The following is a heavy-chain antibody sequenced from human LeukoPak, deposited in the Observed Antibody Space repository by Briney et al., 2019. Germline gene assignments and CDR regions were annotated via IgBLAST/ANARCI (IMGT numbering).Heavy chain of an antibody. CDR3: AKSGSVSASYYDC. CDR1: GFTFSSYA. D-gene: IGHD3-10*01. J-gene: IGHJ4*02. Sequence: GGSLRLSCVASGFTFSSYAMSWVRQRPGMGLERVSHITNTDGRTYYADSVKGRFTISRDNPRNTLYLQMNSLRAEDTAVYYCAKSGSVSASYYDCWGQGALVTVSS. CDR2: ITNTDGRT. V-gene: IGHV3-23*01.